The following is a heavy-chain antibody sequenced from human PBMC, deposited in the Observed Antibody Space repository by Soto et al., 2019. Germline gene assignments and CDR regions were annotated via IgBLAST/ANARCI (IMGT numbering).Heavy chain of an antibody. V-gene: IGHV1-18*01. CDR2: VSANNGHT. J-gene: IGHJ6*02. CDR3: ARDIESVTAKHFFYYYAMDV. D-gene: IGHD2-8*01. CDR1: GFTFSKYR. Sequence: ASVKVSRKASGFTFSKYRLNWVRQAPGQGLEWMGWVSANNGHTNYAQNLQGRVSMTTDTSTSTAYMELRGLRFDDTAVYYCARDIESVTAKHFFYYYAMDVWGQGTTVTVSS.